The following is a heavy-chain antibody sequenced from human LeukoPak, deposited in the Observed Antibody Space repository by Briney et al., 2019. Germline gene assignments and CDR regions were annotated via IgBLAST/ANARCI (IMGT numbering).Heavy chain of an antibody. J-gene: IGHJ5*01. CDR3: AQTRVTIFGVVEDCFAS. CDR2: ISDSGYCT. V-gene: IGHV3-23*01. D-gene: IGHD3-3*01. Sequence: GGSLRLSCAASGFTFSNHAMSWVRQVPGKGLEWVSAISDSGYCTYYALSVKGRFTVSRDNSKNALYLQMDSLRAEDTALYYCAQTRVTIFGVVEDCFASGGQGNMVTVSS. CDR1: GFTFSNHA.